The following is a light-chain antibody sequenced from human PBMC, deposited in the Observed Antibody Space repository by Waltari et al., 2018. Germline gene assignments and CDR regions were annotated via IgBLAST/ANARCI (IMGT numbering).Light chain of an antibody. CDR3: QQYDNWPPFT. J-gene: IGKJ2*01. Sequence: VMTQSPATLSVSPGESATLSCRASQSISINLAWYQQKPGRAPRLLLSNSSTRGTVVPSSFSALGSGTEFTLTISSLPSEAFAVSYCQQYDNWPPFTFGQGTTVEI. CDR2: NSS. CDR1: QSISIN. V-gene: IGKV3-15*01.